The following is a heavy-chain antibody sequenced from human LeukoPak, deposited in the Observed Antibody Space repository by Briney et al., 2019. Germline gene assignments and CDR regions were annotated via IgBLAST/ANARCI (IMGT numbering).Heavy chain of an antibody. V-gene: IGHV3-23*01. CDR3: AKAENWRGYFDWLLFFDY. J-gene: IGHJ4*02. D-gene: IGHD3-9*01. Sequence: GGSLRLSCAASGFTFSNYAMSWVRQAPGKGLEWVSAISGSGGTTYYADSVKGRFTISRDNSKNTLYLVMNSLRAEDTAVYYCAKAENWRGYFDWLLFFDYWGQGTLVTVSS. CDR1: GFTFSNYA. CDR2: ISGSGGTT.